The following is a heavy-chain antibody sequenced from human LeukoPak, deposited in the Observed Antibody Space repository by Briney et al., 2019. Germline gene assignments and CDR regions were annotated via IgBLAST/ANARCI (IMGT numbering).Heavy chain of an antibody. Sequence: ASVKVSCKASGYTFTSYDINWVRQATGQGLEWMGWMNPNSGNTGYAQKFQGRVTMTEDTSTDTAYMELSSLRSEDTAVYYCTDLGIFGVVIGGYWGQGTLVTVSS. CDR3: TDLGIFGVVIGGY. D-gene: IGHD3-3*01. CDR1: GYTFTSYD. V-gene: IGHV1-8*02. CDR2: MNPNSGNT. J-gene: IGHJ4*02.